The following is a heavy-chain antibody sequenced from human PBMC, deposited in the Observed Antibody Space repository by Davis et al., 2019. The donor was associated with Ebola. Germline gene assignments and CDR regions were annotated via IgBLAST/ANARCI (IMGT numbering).Heavy chain of an antibody. V-gene: IGHV3-30-3*01. J-gene: IGHJ4*02. CDR1: GFTFSSYA. CDR2: ISYDGSNK. CDR3: ARAQYYYGSGSYYPSHFDY. D-gene: IGHD3-10*01. Sequence: GGSLRLSCPASGFTFSSYAMHWVRQPPGKGLEWVAVISYDGSNKYYADSVKGRFTISRDNSKNTLYLQMNSLRAEDTAVYYCARAQYYYGSGSYYPSHFDYWGQGTLVIVSS.